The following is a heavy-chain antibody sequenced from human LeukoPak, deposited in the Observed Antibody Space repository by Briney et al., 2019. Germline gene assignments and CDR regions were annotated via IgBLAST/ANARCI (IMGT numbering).Heavy chain of an antibody. V-gene: IGHV4-39*02. J-gene: IGHJ4*02. CDR3: AREYSRSVVAGSRPDL. CDR2: MYYRGTT. CDR1: GGSISSSSYH. D-gene: IGHD2-21*01. Sequence: SETLSPTCSVSGGSISSSSYHWGWIRQSPERGLEWIGSMYYRGTTYENPSLKSRLTLSIDTSNNEFSLKLTSVTAADTAVYYCAREYSRSVVAGSRPDLWGQGLLVTVSS.